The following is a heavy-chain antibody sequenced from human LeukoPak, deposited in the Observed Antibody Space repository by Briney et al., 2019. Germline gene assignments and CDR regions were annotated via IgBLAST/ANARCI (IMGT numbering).Heavy chain of an antibody. CDR3: ARDQAQGDILTGYYRKNDY. Sequence: GGSLRLSCAASGFTFSSYSMNWVRQAPGKGLEWVSSISSSSSYIYYADSVNGRFTISRDNAKNSLYLQMNSLRAEDTAVYYCARDQAQGDILTGYYRKNDYWGQGTLVTVSS. J-gene: IGHJ4*02. CDR2: ISSSSSYI. V-gene: IGHV3-21*01. D-gene: IGHD3-9*01. CDR1: GFTFSSYS.